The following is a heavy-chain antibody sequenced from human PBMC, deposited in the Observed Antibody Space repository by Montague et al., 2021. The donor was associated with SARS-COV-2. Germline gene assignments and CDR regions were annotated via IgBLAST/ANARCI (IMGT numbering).Heavy chain of an antibody. CDR2: IYTTGSS. V-gene: IGHV4-4*07. CDR3: ARQRSYLYWYFDL. CDR1: AGSIRDYY. Sequence: SETLSLTCAVSAGSIRDYYWSWIRQPAGKGLEWIGRIYTTGSSDYSPSLQSRVTMSVDTSKNQVSLRLMSVTAADTALYYCARQRSYLYWYFDLWGRGTLVTVSS. J-gene: IGHJ2*01.